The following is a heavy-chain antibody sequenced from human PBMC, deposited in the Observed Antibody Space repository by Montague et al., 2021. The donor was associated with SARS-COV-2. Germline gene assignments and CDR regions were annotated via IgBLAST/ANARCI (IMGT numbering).Heavy chain of an antibody. CDR3: ARDGFGELSSYYYYGMDV. Sequence: SLRLSCAASGFTFSSYWMSWVRQAPGKGLEWVANIKQDGSEKYYXDSXKGRFTISRDNAKNSLYLQMNSLRAEDTAVYYCARDGFGELSSYYYYGMDVWGQGTTVTVSS. V-gene: IGHV3-7*01. D-gene: IGHD3-10*01. J-gene: IGHJ6*02. CDR1: GFTFSSYW. CDR2: IKQDGSEK.